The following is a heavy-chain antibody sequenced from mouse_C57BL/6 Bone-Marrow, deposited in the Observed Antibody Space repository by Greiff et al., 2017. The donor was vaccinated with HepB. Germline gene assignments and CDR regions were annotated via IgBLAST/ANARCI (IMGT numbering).Heavy chain of an antibody. J-gene: IGHJ2*01. D-gene: IGHD1-2*01. V-gene: IGHV1-76*01. CDR2: IYPGSGNT. Sequence: QVQLKESGAELVRPGASVKLSCKASGYTFTDYYINWVKQRPGQGLEWIARIYPGSGNTYYNEKFKGKATLTAEKSSSTAYMQLSSLTSEDSAVYFCARWLLPYFDYWGQGTTLTVSS. CDR3: ARWLLPYFDY. CDR1: GYTFTDYY.